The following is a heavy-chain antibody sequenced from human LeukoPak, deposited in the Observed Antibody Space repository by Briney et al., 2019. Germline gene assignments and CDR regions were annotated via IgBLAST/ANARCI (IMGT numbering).Heavy chain of an antibody. CDR3: ARVEYDSSGYYLPNWFDP. CDR2: ISSSSSYI. Sequence: GGSLRLSCAASGFTFSSYAMNWVRQAPGKGLEWVSSISSSSSYIYYADSVKGRFTISRDNAKNSLYLQMNSLRAEDTAVYYCARVEYDSSGYYLPNWFDPWGQGTLVTVSS. CDR1: GFTFSSYA. V-gene: IGHV3-21*01. D-gene: IGHD3-22*01. J-gene: IGHJ5*02.